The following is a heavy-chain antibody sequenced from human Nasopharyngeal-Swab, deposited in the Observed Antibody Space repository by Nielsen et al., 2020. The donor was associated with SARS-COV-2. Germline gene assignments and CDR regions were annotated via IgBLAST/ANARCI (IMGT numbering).Heavy chain of an antibody. CDR3: ARETYYDFWSGYYTPYYYGMDV. D-gene: IGHD3-3*01. CDR2: INSDGSST. V-gene: IGHV3-74*01. CDR1: GFTFSSYW. Sequence: GESLKISCAASGFTFSSYWMHWVRQAPGKGLVWVSRINSDGSSTSYADSVKGRFTISRDNAKNTLYLQKNSLRAEDTAVYYCARETYYDFWSGYYTPYYYGMDVWGQGTTVTVSS. J-gene: IGHJ6*02.